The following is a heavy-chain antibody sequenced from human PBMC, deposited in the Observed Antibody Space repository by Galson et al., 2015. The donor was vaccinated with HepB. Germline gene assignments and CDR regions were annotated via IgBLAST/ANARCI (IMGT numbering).Heavy chain of an antibody. J-gene: IGHJ4*02. V-gene: IGHV3-74*01. CDR1: GFTFSSSW. Sequence: SLRLSCAASGFTFSSSWMHWVRQAPGRGLVWVSRINSDGSSTVYAGSVKGRFTISRDNAKNTLHLEMNNLRAEDTAVYYCGRSIYANSRFDSWGQGTLVTVSS. CDR2: INSDGSST. CDR3: GRSIYANSRFDS. D-gene: IGHD2-2*01.